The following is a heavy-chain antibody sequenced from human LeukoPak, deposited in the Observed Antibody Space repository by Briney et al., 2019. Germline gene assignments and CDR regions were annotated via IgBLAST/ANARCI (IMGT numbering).Heavy chain of an antibody. Sequence: ASVKVSCKASGYTFTSYGISWVRQAPGQGLEWMGWINPNSGGTNYAQKFQGRVTMTRDMSISTAYMELSRLRSDDTAVYYCAREDTAMASRYWGQGTLVTVSS. CDR2: INPNSGGT. V-gene: IGHV1-2*02. CDR1: GYTFTSYG. D-gene: IGHD5-18*01. CDR3: AREDTAMASRY. J-gene: IGHJ4*02.